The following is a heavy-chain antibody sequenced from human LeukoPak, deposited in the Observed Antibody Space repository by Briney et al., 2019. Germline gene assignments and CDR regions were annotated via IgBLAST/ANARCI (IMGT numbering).Heavy chain of an antibody. CDR2: ISGSGDST. CDR3: VKDEGGVQLAY. V-gene: IGHV3-23*01. D-gene: IGHD1-1*01. J-gene: IGHJ4*02. Sequence: GGSLRLSCAASGFTVSSNYMNWVRQAPGKGLEWGSAISGSGDSTYYADSVKGRFTISRDNSKNTLYLQMNSLRADDTAVYYCVKDEGGVQLAYWGQGTLVTVSS. CDR1: GFTVSSNY.